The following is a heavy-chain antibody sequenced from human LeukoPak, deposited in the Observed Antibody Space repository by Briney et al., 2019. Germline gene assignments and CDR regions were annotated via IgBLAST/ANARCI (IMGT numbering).Heavy chain of an antibody. Sequence: GGSLRLSCAASGFTFSSYGMHWVRQAPGKGLEWVAVIWYDGSNKYYADSVKGRFTISRDNAKNSLYLQMNSLRAEDTAVYYCARDFCDILTGYYFFDYWGQGTLVTVSS. V-gene: IGHV3-33*01. D-gene: IGHD3-9*01. CDR2: IWYDGSNK. CDR1: GFTFSSYG. J-gene: IGHJ4*02. CDR3: ARDFCDILTGYYFFDY.